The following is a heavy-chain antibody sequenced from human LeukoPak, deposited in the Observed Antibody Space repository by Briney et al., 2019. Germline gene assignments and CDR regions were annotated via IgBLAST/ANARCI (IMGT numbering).Heavy chain of an antibody. V-gene: IGHV1-8*03. CDR2: MNPNGGNT. Sequence: ASVKVSCKASGYTFTSYDINWVRQATGQGLEWMGWMNPNGGNTGYAQKFQGRVTITRNTSISTAYMELSSLRSEDTAVYYCARGPELLWFGELNWFDPWGQGTLVTVSS. D-gene: IGHD3-10*01. CDR1: GYTFTSYD. J-gene: IGHJ5*02. CDR3: ARGPELLWFGELNWFDP.